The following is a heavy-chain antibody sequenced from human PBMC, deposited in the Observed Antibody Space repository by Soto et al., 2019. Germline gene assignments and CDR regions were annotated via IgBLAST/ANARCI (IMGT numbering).Heavy chain of an antibody. J-gene: IGHJ4*02. CDR1: GGTFSSYA. D-gene: IGHD2-15*01. CDR3: ARDSPDAVAPSFDY. Sequence: SVKVSCKASGGTFSSYAISWVRQSPGQGLEWMGGIIPIFGTANYAQKFQGRVTITADESTSTAYMELSSLRSEDTAVYYCARDSPDAVAPSFDYWGQGTLVTVSS. CDR2: IIPIFGTA. V-gene: IGHV1-69*13.